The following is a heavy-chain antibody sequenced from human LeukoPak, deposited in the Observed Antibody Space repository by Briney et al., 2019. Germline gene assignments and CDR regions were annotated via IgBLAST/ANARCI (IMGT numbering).Heavy chain of an antibody. CDR3: ARLGGGYGSSFVGSYYYYYMDV. J-gene: IGHJ6*03. CDR1: GYSFTSYW. Sequence: GESLKISCKGSGYSFTSYWIGWVRQMPGKGLEWMGIIYPGDSDTRYSPSFQGQVTISADKSISTAYLQWSSLKASDTAMYYCARLGGGYGSSFVGSYYYYYMDVWGKGTTVTVSS. D-gene: IGHD6-6*01. CDR2: IYPGDSDT. V-gene: IGHV5-51*01.